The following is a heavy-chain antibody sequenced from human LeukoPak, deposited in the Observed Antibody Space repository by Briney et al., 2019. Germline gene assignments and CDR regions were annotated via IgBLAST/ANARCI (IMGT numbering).Heavy chain of an antibody. J-gene: IGHJ6*03. V-gene: IGHV4-34*01. CDR1: GGSFSGYY. Sequence: SETLSLTCAVYGGSFSGYYWSWIRQPPGKGLEWIGEINHSGSTNYNPSLKSRVTISVDTSKNQFSLKLSSVTAADTAVYYCARLSYCSSTSCYNPYYYYYMDVWGKGTTVTVSS. CDR3: ARLSYCSSTSCYNPYYYYYMDV. CDR2: INHSGST. D-gene: IGHD2-2*02.